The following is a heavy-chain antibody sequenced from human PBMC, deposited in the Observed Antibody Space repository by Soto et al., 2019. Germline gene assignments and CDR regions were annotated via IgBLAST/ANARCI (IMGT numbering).Heavy chain of an antibody. CDR2: IYYSGST. CDR3: ARRISYYDFWSGRYRDAFDI. J-gene: IGHJ3*02. V-gene: IGHV4-39*01. Sequence: QLQLQESGPGLVKPSETLSLTCTVSGGSISSSSYYWGWIRQPPGKGLEWIGSIYYSGSTYYNPSLKSRVTISVDTSKNQFSLKLSSVTAADTAVYYCARRISYYDFWSGRYRDAFDIWGQGTMVTVSS. CDR1: GGSISSSSYY. D-gene: IGHD3-3*01.